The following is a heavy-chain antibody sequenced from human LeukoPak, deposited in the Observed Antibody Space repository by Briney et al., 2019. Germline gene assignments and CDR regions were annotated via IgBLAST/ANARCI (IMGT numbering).Heavy chain of an antibody. V-gene: IGHV3-53*05. J-gene: IGHJ4*02. CDR1: GFTVSSNY. Sequence: GGSLRLSCAASGFTVSSNYMSWVRQAPGKGLKWVSVIYSGGSTYYADSVKGRFTISRDNSKNTLYLQMDSLRAEDTAVYYCARDRAWNYFDYWGQGTLVTVSS. D-gene: IGHD3-3*01. CDR2: IYSGGST. CDR3: ARDRAWNYFDY.